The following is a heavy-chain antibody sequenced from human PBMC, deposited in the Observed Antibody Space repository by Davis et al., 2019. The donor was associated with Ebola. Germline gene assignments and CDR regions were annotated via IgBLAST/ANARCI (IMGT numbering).Heavy chain of an antibody. CDR1: GGSFSDYY. V-gene: IGHV4-34*01. J-gene: IGHJ4*02. CDR3: ATLFPVAGPFDY. CDR2: INHSGST. Sequence: MPSETLSLTCAVHGGSFSDYYWNWIRQAPGKGLEWIGEINHSGSTNYNPSLKSRVTISVDTSKNQFSLKLSSVTAADTAVYYCATLFPVAGPFDYWGQGTLVTVSS. D-gene: IGHD6-19*01.